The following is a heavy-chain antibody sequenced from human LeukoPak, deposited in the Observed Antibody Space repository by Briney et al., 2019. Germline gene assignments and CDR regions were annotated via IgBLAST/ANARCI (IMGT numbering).Heavy chain of an antibody. Sequence: SVKVSCKASGVTFSSYAINWVRQAPGQGLEWMGWIIPILGIANYAQKFQGRVTITADKSTSTAYMELSSLRSEDTAVYYCARDTSTGYYIGVFDYWGQGTLVSVSS. J-gene: IGHJ4*02. CDR1: GVTFSSYA. V-gene: IGHV1-69*10. CDR3: ARDTSTGYYIGVFDY. CDR2: IIPILGIA. D-gene: IGHD3-9*01.